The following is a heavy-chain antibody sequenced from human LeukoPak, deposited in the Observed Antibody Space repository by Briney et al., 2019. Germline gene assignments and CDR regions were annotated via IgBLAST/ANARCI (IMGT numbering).Heavy chain of an antibody. CDR3: AKDMSYDSSGPTD. D-gene: IGHD3-22*01. CDR1: GFTFDDYA. CDR2: VSWNSGRI. Sequence: GGSLRLSWAASGFTFDDYAMHWVRQAPAKGLDWVSGVSWNSGRIGYADSVKGRFTISRDNAKNSLYLQMNSLRAEDTALYYCAKDMSYDSSGPTDWGQGTLVTVSS. J-gene: IGHJ4*02. V-gene: IGHV3-9*01.